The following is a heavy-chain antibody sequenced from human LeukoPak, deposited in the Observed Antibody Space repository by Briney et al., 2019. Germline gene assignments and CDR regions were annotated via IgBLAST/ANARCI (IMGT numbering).Heavy chain of an antibody. J-gene: IGHJ3*02. V-gene: IGHV1-2*06. CDR3: AREEDAFDI. Sequence: AASVTVSCRASGYTFTGYHIHWVRQAPGQGLEWMGRINPNSGDTNYAQNFQGRVTMTRDTSISTAYMELSRLRSDDTAVYYCAREEDAFDIWGQGTMVTVSS. CDR1: GYTFTGYH. CDR2: INPNSGDT.